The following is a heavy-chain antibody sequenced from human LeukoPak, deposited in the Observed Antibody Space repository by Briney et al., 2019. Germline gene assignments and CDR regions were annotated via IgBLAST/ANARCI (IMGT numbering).Heavy chain of an antibody. D-gene: IGHD1-26*01. J-gene: IGHJ4*02. V-gene: IGHV3-9*01. CDR3: AKPLYSGSYSPLDY. CDR2: ISWNSGSI. CDR1: GFTFDDYA. Sequence: GGSLRLSCAASGFTFDDYAMHWVRQASGKGLEWVSGISWNSGSIGYADSVKGRFTISRDNAKNSLYLQMNSLRAEDTALYYCAKPLYSGSYSPLDYWGQGTLVTVSS.